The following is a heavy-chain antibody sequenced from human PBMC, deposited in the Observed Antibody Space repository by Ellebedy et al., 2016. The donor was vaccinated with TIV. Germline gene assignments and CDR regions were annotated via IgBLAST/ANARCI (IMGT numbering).Heavy chain of an antibody. V-gene: IGHV3-7*01. Sequence: GESLKISCAASGFTFSSYWMSWVRQAPGKGLEWVANIKQDGSEKYYVDSVKGRFTISRDNAKNSLYLQMNSLRAEDTAVYYCASHYGSGSYYSEFRGMDVWGQGTTVTVSS. D-gene: IGHD3-10*01. CDR3: ASHYGSGSYYSEFRGMDV. CDR2: IKQDGSEK. J-gene: IGHJ6*02. CDR1: GFTFSSYW.